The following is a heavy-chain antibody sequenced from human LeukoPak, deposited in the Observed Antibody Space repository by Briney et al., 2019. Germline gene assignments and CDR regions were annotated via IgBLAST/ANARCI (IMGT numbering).Heavy chain of an antibody. D-gene: IGHD3-10*01. CDR2: INHSGST. Sequence: SETLSLTCAVYGVSFSGYYWSWIRQPPGKGLEWIGEINHSGSTNYNPSLKSRVTISVDTSKNQFSLKLSSVTAADTAVYYCARGPPRKGPKYGSGSYYTKYNWFDPWGQGTLVTVSS. V-gene: IGHV4-34*01. J-gene: IGHJ5*02. CDR1: GVSFSGYY. CDR3: ARGPPRKGPKYGSGSYYTKYNWFDP.